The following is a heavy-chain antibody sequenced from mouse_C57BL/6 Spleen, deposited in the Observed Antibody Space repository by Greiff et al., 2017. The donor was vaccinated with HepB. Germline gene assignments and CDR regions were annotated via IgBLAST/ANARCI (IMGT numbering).Heavy chain of an antibody. D-gene: IGHD1-1*01. Sequence: QVQLQQPGAELVKPGASVKMSCKASGYTFTSYWITWVKQRPGQGLEWIGDIYPGSGSTNYNEKFKSKATLTVDTSSSTAYMQHSSRTSEDSAVYYCAREGTTVVGSYYAMDYWGQGTSVTVSS. V-gene: IGHV1-55*01. CDR1: GYTFTSYW. J-gene: IGHJ4*01. CDR3: AREGTTVVGSYYAMDY. CDR2: IYPGSGST.